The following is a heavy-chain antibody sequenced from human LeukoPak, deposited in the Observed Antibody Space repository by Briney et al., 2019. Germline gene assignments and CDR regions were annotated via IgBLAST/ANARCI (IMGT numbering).Heavy chain of an antibody. Sequence: SETLSFTCTVSGGSISSSSYYWGRIRQPPGKGLEWIGSTYYSGSTYYNPSLKSRVTISVDTSKNQFSLKLSSVTAADTAVYYCARESRIQLWLGQKTGTDYWGQGTLVTVSS. CDR1: GGSISSSSYY. CDR3: ARESRIQLWLGQKTGTDY. J-gene: IGHJ4*02. CDR2: TYYSGST. D-gene: IGHD5-18*01. V-gene: IGHV4-39*07.